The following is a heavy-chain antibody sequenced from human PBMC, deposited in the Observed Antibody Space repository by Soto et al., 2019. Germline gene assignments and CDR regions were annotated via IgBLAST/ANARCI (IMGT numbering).Heavy chain of an antibody. V-gene: IGHV1-18*04. CDR1: GYTFTSYG. CDR2: ISAYNGNT. D-gene: IGHD6-13*01. CDR3: ARDPYSSGWYGVLAFQY. Sequence: QVQLVQSGAEVKKPGASVKVSCKASGYTFTSYGISWVRQAPGQGLEWMGWISAYNGNTNYAQNLQGRVTMTTDTSTSSAYMELKSLRPDATAVYYCARDPYSSGWYGVLAFQYWGQGSLVTVSS. J-gene: IGHJ4*02.